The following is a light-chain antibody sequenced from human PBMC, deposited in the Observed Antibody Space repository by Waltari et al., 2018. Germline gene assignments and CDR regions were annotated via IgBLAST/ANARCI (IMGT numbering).Light chain of an antibody. Sequence: QSALTQPASVSGSPGPSITIFCSGTTSDVGYSNCSPWYQQHPGKAPKVIIYEVTKRPSGVSNRFSGSKSGNTASLTISGLQAEDEAEYFCCSFAGSVTFVVFGGGTKVTVL. J-gene: IGLJ2*01. CDR2: EVT. CDR1: TSDVGYSNC. CDR3: CSFAGSVTFVV. V-gene: IGLV2-23*02.